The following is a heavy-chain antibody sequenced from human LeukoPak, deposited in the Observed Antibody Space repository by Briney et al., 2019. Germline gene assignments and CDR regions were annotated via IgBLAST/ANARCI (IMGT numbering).Heavy chain of an antibody. V-gene: IGHV4-4*07. CDR1: SGPISSYY. D-gene: IGHD7-27*01. Sequence: SETLSLTCTVSSGPISSYYWSWIRQPAGKGLEWIGRIYTSGSTNYNPSLKSRATMSVDTSKNQFSLKLSSVTAADTAVYYCARDREAVANWGYDWFDPWGQGTLVTVSS. CDR2: IYTSGST. J-gene: IGHJ5*02. CDR3: ARDREAVANWGYDWFDP.